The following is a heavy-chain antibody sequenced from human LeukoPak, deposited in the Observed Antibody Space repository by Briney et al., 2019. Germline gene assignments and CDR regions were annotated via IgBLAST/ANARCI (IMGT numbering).Heavy chain of an antibody. CDR2: FDPEDGET. V-gene: IGHV1-24*01. J-gene: IGHJ4*02. CDR1: GYTLTELS. Sequence: ASVKVSCKVSGYTLTELSMHWVRQAPGKGLEWMGGFDPEDGETIYAQKFQGRVTMTEDTSTDTAYMELSSLRSEDTALYYCATAIAAAGTHFDYWGQGTLVTVSS. D-gene: IGHD6-13*01. CDR3: ATAIAAAGTHFDY.